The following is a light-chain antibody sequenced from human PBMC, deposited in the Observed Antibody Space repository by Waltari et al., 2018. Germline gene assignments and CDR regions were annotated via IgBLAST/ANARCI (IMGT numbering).Light chain of an antibody. CDR2: DVR. CDR1: SSDIGGHSS. CDR3: SSYTDSFTVV. V-gene: IGLV2-14*03. Sequence: QSALSQPASVSGSPGQSITISCTGNSSDIGGHSSFSWYQQPPGKAPKLMIYDVRNRTSGVSYRFSGSKSANTASLTISGLQAEDEADYYCSSYTDSFTVVFGGGTRLTVL. J-gene: IGLJ3*02.